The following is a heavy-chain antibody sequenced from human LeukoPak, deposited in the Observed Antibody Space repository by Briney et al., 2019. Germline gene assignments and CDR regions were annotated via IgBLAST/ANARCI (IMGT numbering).Heavy chain of an antibody. J-gene: IGHJ5*02. CDR3: ARQGSGSYYNDLSWFDP. CDR1: GGSISSYY. Sequence: SETLSLTCTVSGGSISSYYWSWIRQPPGKGLEWIGYIYYSGSTNYNPSLKSRVTISVDTSKNQFSLKLSSVTAADTAVYYCARQGSGSYYNDLSWFDPWGQGTLVTVSS. CDR2: IYYSGST. D-gene: IGHD3-10*01. V-gene: IGHV4-59*08.